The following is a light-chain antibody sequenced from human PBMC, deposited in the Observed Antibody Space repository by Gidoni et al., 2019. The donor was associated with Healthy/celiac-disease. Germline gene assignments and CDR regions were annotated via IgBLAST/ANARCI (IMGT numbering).Light chain of an antibody. J-gene: IGKJ4*01. Sequence: EIVWTQTPAPLSLSPGERATLSCRASQSVSSYLAWYHQKPGQAPRLLIYDASNRATGIPARFSGSGSGTDFTLTISSLEPEDFAVYYCQQRSNWPLTFGGXTKVEIK. CDR1: QSVSSY. CDR2: DAS. V-gene: IGKV3-11*01. CDR3: QQRSNWPLT.